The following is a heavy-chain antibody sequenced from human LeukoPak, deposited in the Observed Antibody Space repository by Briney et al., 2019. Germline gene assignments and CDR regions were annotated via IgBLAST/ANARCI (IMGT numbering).Heavy chain of an antibody. J-gene: IGHJ4*02. Sequence: GGSLRLSCAASGFTFSNFGMNWVRQPPGKGLEWVSYISSSSSTIYYAASVKGRFTISRDTARNPLSLQLTSLRAEDTAVYYCAGSVFDYWGQGTLVTVSS. CDR1: GFTFSNFG. CDR2: ISSSSSTI. CDR3: AGSVFDY. D-gene: IGHD5/OR15-5a*01. V-gene: IGHV3-48*01.